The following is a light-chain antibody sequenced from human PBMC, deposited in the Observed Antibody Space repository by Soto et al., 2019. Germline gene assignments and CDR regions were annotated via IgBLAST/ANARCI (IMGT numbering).Light chain of an antibody. CDR2: DAS. CDR1: QSISSW. J-gene: IGKJ1*01. Sequence: DIQMTQSPSTLSASVGARVTITCRASQSISSWLAWYQQKPGKAPNLLIYDASSLESGVPSRFSGSASGTLFTLTISSLQPDDFASYYCQQYHSYSTFGQGAKGDIK. V-gene: IGKV1-5*01. CDR3: QQYHSYST.